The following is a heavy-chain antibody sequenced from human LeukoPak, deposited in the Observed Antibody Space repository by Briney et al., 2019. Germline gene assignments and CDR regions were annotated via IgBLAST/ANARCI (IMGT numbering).Heavy chain of an antibody. CDR2: INWNGGST. J-gene: IGHJ4*02. CDR3: ARGGSTGWYSFDY. D-gene: IGHD6-19*01. Sequence: GGSLRLSCVASGFRFDDYGMSWVRQAPGKGLEWVSGINWNGGSTGYADSVKGRFTISRDNAKNSLYLRMNSLRAEDAALYYCARGGSTGWYSFDYWGQGTLVTVSS. CDR1: GFRFDDYG. V-gene: IGHV3-20*04.